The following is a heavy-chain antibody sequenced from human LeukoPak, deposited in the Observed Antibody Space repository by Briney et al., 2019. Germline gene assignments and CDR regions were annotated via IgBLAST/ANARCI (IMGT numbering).Heavy chain of an antibody. Sequence: HPGGSLRLSCAASGFTFSGYDMNWVRQAPGKGLEWVSYISSSGSTIYYADSVKGRFTISGDNAKNSLYLQMNSLRAEDTAVYYCAELGITMIGGVWGKGTTVTISS. J-gene: IGHJ6*04. CDR3: AELGITMIGGV. V-gene: IGHV3-48*03. CDR2: ISSSGSTI. D-gene: IGHD3-10*02. CDR1: GFTFSGYD.